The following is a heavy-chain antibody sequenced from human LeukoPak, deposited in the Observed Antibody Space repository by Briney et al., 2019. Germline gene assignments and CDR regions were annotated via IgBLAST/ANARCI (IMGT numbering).Heavy chain of an antibody. V-gene: IGHV4-4*07. D-gene: IGHD3-10*01. CDR1: GGSISSYY. J-gene: IGHJ4*02. Sequence: SETLSLTCTVSGGSISSYYWNWIRQPAGKGLEWIGRIYKSWSTNYNPPLKSRVTMSVDTSKNQFSLKLSSVTAADTAVYYCAGEDYYGSGTYPKNFDYWGQGTLVTVSS. CDR2: IYKSWST. CDR3: AGEDYYGSGTYPKNFDY.